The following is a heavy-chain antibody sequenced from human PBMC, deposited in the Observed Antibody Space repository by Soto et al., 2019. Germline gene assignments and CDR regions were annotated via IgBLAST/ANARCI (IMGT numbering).Heavy chain of an antibody. D-gene: IGHD3-3*01. CDR2: IDNSGST. V-gene: IGHV4-4*07. CDR3: ARGGQDFWSGPFDY. J-gene: IGHJ4*02. Sequence: SETLSLTCTVSGGPTSNYFCNWIRQPAGKGLEWIGRIDNSGSTNYNPSLKSRITMSADTSRNQFSLKLNTVTAADTAVYYCARGGQDFWSGPFDYWGQGALVTVSS. CDR1: GGPTSNYF.